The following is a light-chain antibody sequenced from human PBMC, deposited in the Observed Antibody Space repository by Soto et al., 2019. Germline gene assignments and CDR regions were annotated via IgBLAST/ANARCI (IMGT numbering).Light chain of an antibody. CDR3: QQYGGSPIFT. CDR1: QSVSSSY. Sequence: EIVMTQSPATLSVSPGERATLSCRASQSVSSSYLAWYQQKPGQAPRLLIYGASSRATGIPDRFSGSGSGTDFTLTISRLEPEDFAVYYCQQYGGSPIFTFGPGTKVDIK. J-gene: IGKJ3*01. CDR2: GAS. V-gene: IGKV3-20*01.